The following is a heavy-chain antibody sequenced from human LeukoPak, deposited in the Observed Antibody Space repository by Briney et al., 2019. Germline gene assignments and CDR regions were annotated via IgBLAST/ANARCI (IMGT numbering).Heavy chain of an antibody. Sequence: GGSLRLSCAASGFTVSSNYMSWVRQAPGKGLEWVSVIYSGGSTYYADSVQGRFTISRDNSKSTLCLQMNSLRAEDTVVYYCAKQLGYCSDGSCYFPYWGQGTLVTVSS. D-gene: IGHD2-15*01. CDR1: GFTVSSNY. V-gene: IGHV3-53*01. J-gene: IGHJ4*02. CDR2: IYSGGST. CDR3: AKQLGYCSDGSCYFPY.